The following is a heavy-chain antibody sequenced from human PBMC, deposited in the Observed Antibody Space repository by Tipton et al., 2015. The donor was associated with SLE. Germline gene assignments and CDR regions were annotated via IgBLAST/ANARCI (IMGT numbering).Heavy chain of an antibody. J-gene: IGHJ3*02. V-gene: IGHV4-59*01. D-gene: IGHD3-22*01. Sequence: LRLSCAVYGGSFSGYYWSWIRQPPGKGLEWIGQTYYSGSTNYNPSLKSRVTISVDTSKNQFSLRLSSVTAADTAIYYCARWSSGVTVVVTDAFDMWGLGTLVTVSS. CDR3: ARWSSGVTVVVTDAFDM. CDR2: TYYSGST. CDR1: GGSFSGYY.